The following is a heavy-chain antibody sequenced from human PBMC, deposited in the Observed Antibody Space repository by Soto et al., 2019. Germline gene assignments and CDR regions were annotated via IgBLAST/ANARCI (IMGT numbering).Heavy chain of an antibody. Sequence: SETLSLTCAVYGGSFRGYYWSWIRQPPGKGLEWVGEINHSGSTNYNPSLKSRVTISVDTSKNQFSLKLSAVTAADTAVSYCAPEGMLLGDFLSCYRYYYYCDMDVWGKGNTVTVPS. J-gene: IGHJ6*03. V-gene: IGHV4-34*01. D-gene: IGHD3-3*01. CDR3: APEGMLLGDFLSCYRYYYYCDMDV. CDR2: INHSGST. CDR1: GGSFRGYY.